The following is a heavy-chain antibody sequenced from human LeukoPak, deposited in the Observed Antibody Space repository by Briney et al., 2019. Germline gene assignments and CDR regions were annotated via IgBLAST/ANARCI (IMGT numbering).Heavy chain of an antibody. CDR3: ARVIEVAAAYNWFDP. CDR2: INHRGST. D-gene: IGHD6-13*01. J-gene: IGHJ5*02. V-gene: IGHV4-34*01. Sequence: SETLSLTCAVYGGSFSGHYGSWIRQPPGKGLEWIGEINHRGSTNYHPSLKSRVTISGDTSKNQFSLKLSSVTAADTAVYYCARVIEVAAAYNWFDPWGQGTLVTVSS. CDR1: GGSFSGHY.